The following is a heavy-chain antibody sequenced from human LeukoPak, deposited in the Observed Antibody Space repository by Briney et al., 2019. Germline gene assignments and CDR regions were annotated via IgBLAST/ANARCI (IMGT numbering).Heavy chain of an antibody. J-gene: IGHJ3*02. CDR3: ARRRYQLLGDAFDI. V-gene: IGHV1-69*05. CDR2: IIPIFGTA. Sequence: ASVKVSCKASGGTFSSYAISWVRQAPGQGLEWMGGIIPIFGTANYAQKFQGRVTITTDESTSTAYMELGSLRSEDTAVYYCARRRYQLLGDAFDIWGQGTMVTVSS. D-gene: IGHD2-2*01. CDR1: GGTFSSYA.